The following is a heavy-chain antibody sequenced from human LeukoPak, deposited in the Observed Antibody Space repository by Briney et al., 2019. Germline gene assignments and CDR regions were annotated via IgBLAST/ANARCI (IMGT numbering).Heavy chain of an antibody. V-gene: IGHV4-31*03. CDR2: IYYSGST. D-gene: IGHD5-18*01. Sequence: SETLPLTCTVSGGSISSGGYYWSWIRQHPGKGLEWIGYIYYSGSTYYNPSLKSRVTISVDTSKSQFSLKLSSVTAADTAVYYCARRLWSRGLFDYWGQGTLVTVSS. J-gene: IGHJ4*02. CDR3: ARRLWSRGLFDY. CDR1: GGSISSGGYY.